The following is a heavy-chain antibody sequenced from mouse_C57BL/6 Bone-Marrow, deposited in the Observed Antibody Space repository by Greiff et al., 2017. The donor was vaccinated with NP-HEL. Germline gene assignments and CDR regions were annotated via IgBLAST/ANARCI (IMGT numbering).Heavy chain of an antibody. D-gene: IGHD2-1*01. CDR1: GYTFTTYP. Sequence: QVQLQQSGAELVKPGASVKMSCKASGYTFTTYPIEWVKQNHGKSLEWIGNFHPYNDDTEYNEQFKNKATLTVEKSSSTAYLELSRLTSDDSSVYYCAMGGNYWYYFDYWGQGPTLTVSS. CDR2: FHPYNDDT. J-gene: IGHJ2*01. CDR3: AMGGNYWYYFDY. V-gene: IGHV1-47*01.